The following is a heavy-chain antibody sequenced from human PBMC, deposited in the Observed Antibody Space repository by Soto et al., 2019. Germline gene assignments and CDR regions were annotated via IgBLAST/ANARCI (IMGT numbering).Heavy chain of an antibody. Sequence: PGGSLRLSCTASGFTFGDYAMSWVRQAPGKGLEWVGFIRSKAYGGTTEYAASVKGRFTISRDDSKSIAYLQMNSLKTEDTAVYYCTRDYGWLPFDDWGQGTLVTVSS. CDR3: TRDYGWLPFDD. J-gene: IGHJ4*02. V-gene: IGHV3-49*04. CDR1: GFTFGDYA. CDR2: IRSKAYGGTT. D-gene: IGHD3-22*01.